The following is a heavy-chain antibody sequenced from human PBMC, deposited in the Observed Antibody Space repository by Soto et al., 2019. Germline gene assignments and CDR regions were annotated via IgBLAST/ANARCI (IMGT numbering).Heavy chain of an antibody. Sequence: SETLSLTCTVSGGSISSGGYYWSWIRQHPGKGLEWIGYIYYSGGTYYNPSLKSRVTISVDTSKNQFSLKLSSVTAADTAVYYCARCPPSYAFWSGYPTLWFDPWGQGTLVTVSS. CDR1: GGSISSGGYY. V-gene: IGHV4-31*03. J-gene: IGHJ5*02. CDR3: ARCPPSYAFWSGYPTLWFDP. CDR2: IYYSGGT. D-gene: IGHD3-3*01.